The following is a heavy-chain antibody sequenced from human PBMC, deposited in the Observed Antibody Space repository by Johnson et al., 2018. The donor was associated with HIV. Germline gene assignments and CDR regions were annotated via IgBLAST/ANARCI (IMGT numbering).Heavy chain of an antibody. J-gene: IGHJ3*02. D-gene: IGHD6-6*01. Sequence: MLLVESGGGVVQPGRSLRLSCAASGFTFSSYWMSWVRQAPGKGLEWVAVISYDGTNQYHADSVKGRFTISRDNSKNTLYLQMNSLRAEDTALYYCAFIEYSSLDVFDIWGQGTMVTVSS. CDR1: GFTFSSYW. CDR3: AFIEYSSLDVFDI. CDR2: ISYDGTNQ. V-gene: IGHV3-30*03.